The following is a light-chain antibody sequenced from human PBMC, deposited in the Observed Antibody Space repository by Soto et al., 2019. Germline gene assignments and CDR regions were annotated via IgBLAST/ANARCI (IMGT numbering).Light chain of an antibody. CDR2: GAS. V-gene: IGKV3-20*01. CDR3: LQYNNYPLT. J-gene: IGKJ3*01. CDR1: QSVSSSY. Sequence: EIVLTQSPGTLSLSPGERATLSCRASQSVSSSYLAWYQQKPGQAPRLLIYGASSRATGIPDRFSGSGSGTEFTLTISSLQPEDFATYYCLQYNNYPLTFGPGTKVDIK.